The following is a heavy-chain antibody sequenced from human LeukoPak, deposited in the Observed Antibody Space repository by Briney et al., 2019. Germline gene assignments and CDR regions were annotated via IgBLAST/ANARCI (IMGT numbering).Heavy chain of an antibody. V-gene: IGHV1-69*05. CDR1: GGTFSSYA. CDR2: IIPIFKTT. D-gene: IGHD2-15*01. J-gene: IGHJ3*02. CDR3: ARGLGHCSGGRCYPWGEGAFDI. Sequence: SVKVSCKASGGTFSSYAISWARQAPGQGLEWMGRIIPIFKTTNYAQKFLGRVTITTDESTSTAHMELSSLGSEDTAVYYCARGLGHCSGGRCYPWGEGAFDIWGQGTVVTVSS.